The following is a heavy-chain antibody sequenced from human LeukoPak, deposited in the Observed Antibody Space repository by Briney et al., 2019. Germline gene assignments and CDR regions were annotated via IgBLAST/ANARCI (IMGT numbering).Heavy chain of an antibody. D-gene: IGHD3-22*01. CDR2: IIPIFGTA. CDR3: ARFYYDSSGYIVGLDY. V-gene: IGHV1-69*13. Sequence: SVTVSCTASGGTFSSYAISWVRQAPGQGLKWMGGIIPIFGTANYAQKFQGRVTITADESTSTAYMELSSLRSEDTAVYYCARFYYDSSGYIVGLDYWGQGTLVTVSS. CDR1: GGTFSSYA. J-gene: IGHJ4*02.